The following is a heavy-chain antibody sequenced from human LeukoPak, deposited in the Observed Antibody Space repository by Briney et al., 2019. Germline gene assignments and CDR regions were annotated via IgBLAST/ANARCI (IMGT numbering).Heavy chain of an antibody. CDR1: CGSISCCF. J-gene: IGHJ1*01. CDR2: IYYSGSN. D-gene: IGHD3-10*01. V-gene: IGHV4-59*01. Sequence: SEMLALSCAVGCGSISCCFWCVSREPAGEALGWGGIIYYSGSNNYDHSLKGRVTISVDTSKNQFSLQMSCVTAADTAVYYCARSRVIGRSHYFQPWGQGTLVTVSS. CDR3: ARSRVIGRSHYFQP.